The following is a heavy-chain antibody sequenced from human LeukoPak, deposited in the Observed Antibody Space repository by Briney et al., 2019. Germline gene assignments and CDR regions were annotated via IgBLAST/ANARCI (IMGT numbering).Heavy chain of an antibody. V-gene: IGHV3-30-3*01. D-gene: IGHD5-24*01. CDR1: GFTFSSYA. CDR2: ISYDGSNK. J-gene: IGHJ4*02. Sequence: GGSLRLSCAAPGFTFSSYAMHWVRQAPGKGLEWVAVISYDGSNKYYADSVKGRFTISSDNSKNTLYLQVNSLRAEDTAVYYCARDNGYNVGYLDYWGQGTLVAVSS. CDR3: ARDNGYNVGYLDY.